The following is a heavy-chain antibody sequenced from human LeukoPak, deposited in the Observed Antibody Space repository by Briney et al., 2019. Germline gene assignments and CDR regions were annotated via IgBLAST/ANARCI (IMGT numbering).Heavy chain of an antibody. CDR2: IYYSGST. V-gene: IGHV4-59*08. D-gene: IGHD6-19*01. Sequence: PSETLSLACTVSGGSISTYYWSWIRQPPGKGLEWIGYIYYSGSTNYNPSLKSRVTISVDTSKNQFSLKLSSVTAADTAVYFCARYSSGWSYYFDNWGQGTLVTVSS. CDR3: ARYSSGWSYYFDN. J-gene: IGHJ4*02. CDR1: GGSISTYY.